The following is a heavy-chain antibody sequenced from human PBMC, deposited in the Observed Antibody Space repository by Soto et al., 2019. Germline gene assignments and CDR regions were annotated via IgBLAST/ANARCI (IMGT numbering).Heavy chain of an antibody. CDR2: ISGSGGST. CDR3: AKDYYGSGSNDAFDI. V-gene: IGHV3-23*01. D-gene: IGHD3-10*01. CDR1: GFTFSSYA. Sequence: GGSLRLSCAASGFTFSSYAMSWVRQAPGKGLEWVSAISGSGGSTYYADSVKGRFTISRDNAKNTLYLQMNSLRAEDTALYYCAKDYYGSGSNDAFDIWGQGTMVTVSS. J-gene: IGHJ3*02.